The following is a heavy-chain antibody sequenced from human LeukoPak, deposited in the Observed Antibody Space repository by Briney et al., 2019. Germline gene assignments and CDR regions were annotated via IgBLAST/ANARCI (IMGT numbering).Heavy chain of an antibody. V-gene: IGHV4-39*07. D-gene: IGHD6-13*01. J-gene: IGHJ4*02. CDR2: IYYSGST. CDR3: ARGSGYSSSWYDY. Sequence: SETLSLTCTVSGGSISSSSYYWGWIRQPPGKGLEWIGSIYYSGSTYYNPSLKSRVTISVDTSKNQFSLKLSSVTAADTAVYYCARGSGYSSSWYDYWGQGTLVTVSS. CDR1: GGSISSSSYY.